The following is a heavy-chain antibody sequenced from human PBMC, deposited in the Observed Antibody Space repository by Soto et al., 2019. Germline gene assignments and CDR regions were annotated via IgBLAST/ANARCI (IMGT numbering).Heavy chain of an antibody. CDR3: VRGGSGATSGDLFDT. V-gene: IGHV3-21*01. CDR1: GFPFHTYS. J-gene: IGHJ3*02. Sequence: PGGSLRLSCAASGFPFHTYSINWVRRAPGKGLEWVSSISSTSSPIFYADSVRGRFAISRDNAKNSLYLQMNGLTADDTAVYYCVRGGSGATSGDLFDTWGQGTMVTVSS. CDR2: ISSTSSPI. D-gene: IGHD3-10*01.